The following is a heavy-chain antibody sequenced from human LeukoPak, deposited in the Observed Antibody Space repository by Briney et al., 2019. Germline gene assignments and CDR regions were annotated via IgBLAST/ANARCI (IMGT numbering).Heavy chain of an antibody. CDR2: INPNSGGT. Sequence: GASVKVSCKASGSTFTNPAMNWVRQAPGQGLEWMGWINPNSGGTNYAQKFQGRVTMTRDTSISTAYMELSRLRSDDTAVYYCARALSPDSSSPPYPWGQGTLVTVSS. V-gene: IGHV1-2*02. CDR3: ARALSPDSSSPPYP. CDR1: GSTFTNPA. D-gene: IGHD6-6*01. J-gene: IGHJ5*02.